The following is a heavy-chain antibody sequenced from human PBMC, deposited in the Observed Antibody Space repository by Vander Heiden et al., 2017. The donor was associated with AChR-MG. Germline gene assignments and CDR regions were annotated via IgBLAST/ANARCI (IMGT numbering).Heavy chain of an antibody. CDR3: AREGPGYDFWSGLLGMDV. V-gene: IGHV1-18*01. J-gene: IGHJ6*02. D-gene: IGHD3-3*01. Sequence: QVQLVQSGAEVKKPGASVKVSCQASGSTFTSYGISWVRQAPGQGLEWMGWISAYNGNTNYAQKLQGRVTMTTDTSTSTAYMELRSLRSDDTAVYYCAREGPGYDFWSGLLGMDVWGQGTTVTVSS. CDR1: GSTFTSYG. CDR2: ISAYNGNT.